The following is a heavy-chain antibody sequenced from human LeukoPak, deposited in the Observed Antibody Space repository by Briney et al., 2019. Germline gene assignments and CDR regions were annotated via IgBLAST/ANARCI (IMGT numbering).Heavy chain of an antibody. Sequence: SETLSLTCTVSGDSITSYYWSWIRQPPGKGLEWIGYINYMGSTNYNPSLKNRVSISADISKTQFTLRLRSVTAAETAVYFCARGVTAAVSSWGQGTLVTVSS. CDR1: GDSITSYY. CDR3: ARGVTAAVSS. D-gene: IGHD6-13*01. V-gene: IGHV4-59*01. J-gene: IGHJ5*02. CDR2: INYMGST.